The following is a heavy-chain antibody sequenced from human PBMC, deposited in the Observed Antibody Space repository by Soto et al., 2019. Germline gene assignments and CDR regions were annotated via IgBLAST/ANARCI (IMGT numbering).Heavy chain of an antibody. J-gene: IGHJ4*02. CDR3: ARRRAGSGYYFDH. CDR1: GFTFSTYA. V-gene: IGHV3-30-3*01. D-gene: IGHD3-3*01. Sequence: QVQLVESGGGVVQPGGSLRLSCVASGFTFSTYAIHWVRQAPGKGLEWVALVSVDGSLEYYADSVKGRSTVSRDNSKSTRYFQRNSLRPEDTAFDYCARRRAGSGYYFDHWGQGTLVTVSA. CDR2: VSVDGSLE.